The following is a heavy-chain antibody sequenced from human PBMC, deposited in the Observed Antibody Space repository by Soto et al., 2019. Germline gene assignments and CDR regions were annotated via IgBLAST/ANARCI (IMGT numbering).Heavy chain of an antibody. V-gene: IGHV3-30*03. CDR2: ISYDGSNK. CDR1: GFLFSRLP. Sequence: PGGSLTLSSTVSGFLFSRLPMHWVRKAPGKGLEWVAVISYDGSNKYYADSVKGRFTISRDNSKNTLYLQMHSLRAEDTAVYYCHIVVVPAAPTPFDYWGQGTLVTVSS. CDR3: HIVVVPAAPTPFDY. J-gene: IGHJ4*02. D-gene: IGHD2-2*01.